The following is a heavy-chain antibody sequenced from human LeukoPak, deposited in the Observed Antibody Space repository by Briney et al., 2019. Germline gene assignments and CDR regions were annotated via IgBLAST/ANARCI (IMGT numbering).Heavy chain of an antibody. CDR2: IGGSGGRT. CDR3: AKEETTVGTPGLDY. D-gene: IGHD4-23*01. Sequence: GGSLRLSCAASGFAVSSYAMSWVRQAPVKGLEWVSAIGGSGGRTYYADSVKGRFTISRDNSKNTLYLQMNSLRAEDTAVYYCAKEETTVGTPGLDYWGQGTLVTVSS. J-gene: IGHJ4*02. V-gene: IGHV3-23*01. CDR1: GFAVSSYA.